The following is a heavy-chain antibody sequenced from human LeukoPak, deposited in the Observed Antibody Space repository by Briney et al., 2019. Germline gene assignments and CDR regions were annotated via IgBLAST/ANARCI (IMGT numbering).Heavy chain of an antibody. D-gene: IGHD6-19*01. CDR3: ARVVAAVADNWFDP. Sequence: NPSETLSLTCAVYGGSFSGYYWSWIRQPPGKGLEWIGEINHSGSTNYNPSLKSRVTISVDTPKNQFSLKLSSVTAADTAVYYCARVVAAVADNWFDPWGQGTLVTVSS. V-gene: IGHV4-34*01. CDR1: GGSFSGYY. CDR2: INHSGST. J-gene: IGHJ5*02.